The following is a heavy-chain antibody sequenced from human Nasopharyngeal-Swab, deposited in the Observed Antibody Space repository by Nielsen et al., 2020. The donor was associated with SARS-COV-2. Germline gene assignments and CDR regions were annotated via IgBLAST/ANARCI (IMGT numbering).Heavy chain of an antibody. Sequence: GESLKISCKGSGYSYTNYWIAWVRQVPGKGLEWLGIIYPADSDTRYNPSFQGQVTISADKSIRTAYLQWKSLKASDSAMYYCARDFDLSSGYDVWGQGTLVTVSS. V-gene: IGHV5-51*01. CDR2: IYPADSDT. D-gene: IGHD3-3*01. CDR3: ARDFDLSSGYDV. CDR1: GYSYTNYW. J-gene: IGHJ4*02.